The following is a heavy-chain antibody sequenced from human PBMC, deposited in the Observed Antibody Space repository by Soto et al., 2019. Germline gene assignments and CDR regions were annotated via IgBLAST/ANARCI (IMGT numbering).Heavy chain of an antibody. V-gene: IGHV3-74*01. CDR1: GFTFSSYW. Sequence: EVQLVESGGGLVQPGGSLRLSCAASGFTFSSYWMHWVRQAPGKGLVWVSRINSDGSSTSYADSVKGRFTISRDNAKNTLDLQMNSLRAEDTAVYYCARDVTYDYIWGSYPLTRNYFDYWGQGTLVTVSS. J-gene: IGHJ4*02. CDR2: INSDGSST. D-gene: IGHD3-16*02. CDR3: ARDVTYDYIWGSYPLTRNYFDY.